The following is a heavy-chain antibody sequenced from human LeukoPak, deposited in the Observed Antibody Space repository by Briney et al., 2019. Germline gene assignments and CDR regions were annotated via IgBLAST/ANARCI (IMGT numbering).Heavy chain of an antibody. J-gene: IGHJ4*02. D-gene: IGHD4-17*01. CDR2: ISSSSGTI. Sequence: GGSLRLSCAGSGFTFSTYGMTWVRQAPGKGLEWVSYISSSSGTIYYADSVKGRFTISRDNAKNSLYLQMNSLRAEDTAVYYCARVDYGDYAGEDYWGQGTLVTVSS. CDR1: GFTFSTYG. V-gene: IGHV3-48*04. CDR3: ARVDYGDYAGEDY.